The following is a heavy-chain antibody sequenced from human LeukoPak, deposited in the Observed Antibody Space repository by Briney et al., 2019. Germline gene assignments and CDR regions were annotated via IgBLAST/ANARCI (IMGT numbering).Heavy chain of an antibody. J-gene: IGHJ6*03. CDR3: ASLGSPYMDV. CDR2: ISYDGSNK. V-gene: IGHV3-30-3*01. D-gene: IGHD7-27*01. Sequence: SGGSLRLSCAASGFTFSSYAMHWVRQAPCKGLEWVAVISYDGSNKYYADSVKGRFTISRDNSKNTLYLQMNSLRAEDTAVYYCASLGSPYMDVWGKGTTVTVSS. CDR1: GFTFSSYA.